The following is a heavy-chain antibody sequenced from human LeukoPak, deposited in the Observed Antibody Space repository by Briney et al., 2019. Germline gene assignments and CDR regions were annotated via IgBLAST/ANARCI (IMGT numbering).Heavy chain of an antibody. CDR3: ARHLDWLSINFYYGMDV. CDR2: IYPGDSDT. V-gene: IGHV5-51*01. D-gene: IGHD3/OR15-3a*01. CDR1: GYTFTTYW. Sequence: GESLKISCNALGYTFTTYWIAWVRQMPGKGLEWLGIIYPGDSDTRYSPSFQGQVTISADKSINTAYLQWSSLKASDTGMYYCARHLDWLSINFYYGMDVWGQGTTVTVSS. J-gene: IGHJ6*02.